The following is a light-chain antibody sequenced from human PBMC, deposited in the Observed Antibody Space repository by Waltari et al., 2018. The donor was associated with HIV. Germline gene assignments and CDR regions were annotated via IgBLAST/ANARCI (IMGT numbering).Light chain of an antibody. CDR2: QNT. V-gene: IGLV3-1*01. J-gene: IGLJ2*01. CDR1: KLGGEY. Sequence: SLELTQPPSVSVSPGQTASITCSGDKLGGEYACWYQQKPGQSPVMVIYQNTKRPSGITERFSGSSAGNTATLTISGTQAMDEADYYCQAWDGNTAVFGGGTKLTVL. CDR3: QAWDGNTAV.